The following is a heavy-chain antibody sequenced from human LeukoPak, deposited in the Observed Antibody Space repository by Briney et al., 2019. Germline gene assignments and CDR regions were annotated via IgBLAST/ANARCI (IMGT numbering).Heavy chain of an antibody. CDR1: GGSFSGYY. Sequence: SETLSLTCAVYGGSFSGYYWSWIRQTPGKGLEWIGEINHSGSTNYNPSLKSRVTISVDTSKNQFSLKLSSVTAADTAVYYCASHNAAGSYYYYYYGMDVWGQGTTVTVSS. D-gene: IGHD6-13*01. CDR2: INHSGST. J-gene: IGHJ6*02. CDR3: ASHNAAGSYYYYYYGMDV. V-gene: IGHV4-34*01.